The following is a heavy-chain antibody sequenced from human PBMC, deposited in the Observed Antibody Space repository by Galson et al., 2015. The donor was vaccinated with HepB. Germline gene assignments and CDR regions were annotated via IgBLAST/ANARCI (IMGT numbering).Heavy chain of an antibody. D-gene: IGHD6-19*01. CDR2: IKQDASEK. CDR1: GFMFRSYW. CDR3: ARDLGEDQWQGRGGY. J-gene: IGHJ4*02. Sequence: SLRLSCAASGFMFRSYWMNWVRQAPGKGLEWVANIKQDASEKNYVDSVKGRFTISRDNAKNSVYLQMNNLRVEDTAVYYCARDLGEDQWQGRGGYWGQGTLVTVST. V-gene: IGHV3-7*03.